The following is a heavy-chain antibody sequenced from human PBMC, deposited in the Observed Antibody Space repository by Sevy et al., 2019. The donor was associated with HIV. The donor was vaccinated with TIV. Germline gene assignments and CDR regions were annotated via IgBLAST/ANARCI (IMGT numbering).Heavy chain of an antibody. CDR2: ISGSGGST. CDR1: GFTFRSYA. V-gene: IGHV3-23*01. Sequence: GESLKISCAASGFTFRSYAMSWVRQAPGKGLEWVSAISGSGGSTYYADSVKGRFTISRDNSKNTLYLQMNSLRAEDTAVYYCAKEGYCSSTSCYLNYWGQGSLVTVSS. J-gene: IGHJ4*02. D-gene: IGHD2-2*01. CDR3: AKEGYCSSTSCYLNY.